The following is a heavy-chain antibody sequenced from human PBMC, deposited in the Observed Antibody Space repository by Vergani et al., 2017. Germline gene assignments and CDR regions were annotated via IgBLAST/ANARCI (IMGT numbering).Heavy chain of an antibody. D-gene: IGHD3-22*01. CDR3: AXTIRNYYDSSGYYVGFDY. CDR1: GGSVSSGSYY. J-gene: IGHJ4*02. Sequence: QVQLQESGPGLVKPSETLSLTCTVSGGSVSSGSYYWSWIRQPPGKGLEWIGYIYYSGSTNYNPSLKSRVTISVDTSKNQFSLKLSSVTAADTAVYYCAXTIRNYYDSSGYYVGFDYWGQGTLVTVSS. V-gene: IGHV4-61*01. CDR2: IYYSGST.